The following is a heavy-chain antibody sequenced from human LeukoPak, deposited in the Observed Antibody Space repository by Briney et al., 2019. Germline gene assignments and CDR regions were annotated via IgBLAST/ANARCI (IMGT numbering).Heavy chain of an antibody. J-gene: IGHJ4*02. D-gene: IGHD1-26*01. CDR2: ISSTATTM. V-gene: IGHV3-48*03. CDR1: GFTFSSYD. CDR3: AREGGYYFRSIDY. Sequence: GGSLRLSCAASGFTFSSYDMNWVRQAPGRGLEWVSYISSTATTMNYADSVMGRFTISRDNAKKPLYLQMNSLRAEDTAVYYCAREGGYYFRSIDYWGQGTLVTVSS.